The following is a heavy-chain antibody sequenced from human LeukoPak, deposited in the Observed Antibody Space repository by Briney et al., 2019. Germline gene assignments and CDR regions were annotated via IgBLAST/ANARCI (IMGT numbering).Heavy chain of an antibody. V-gene: IGHV3-48*03. Sequence: PGGSLRLSCVASGFTFGSYEMNWVRQAPGKGLEWVSYIGTITSTTYYADSVKGRFTVSRDDAKSSLYLQMSSLRAEDTAVYYCARAVYDLRGKWLVPGFDGWGQGTLVTVSS. D-gene: IGHD6-19*01. CDR1: GFTFGSYE. CDR3: ARAVYDLRGKWLVPGFDG. CDR2: IGTITSTT. J-gene: IGHJ4*02.